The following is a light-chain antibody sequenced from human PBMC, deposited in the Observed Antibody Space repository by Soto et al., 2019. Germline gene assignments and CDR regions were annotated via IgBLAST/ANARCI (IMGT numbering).Light chain of an antibody. CDR1: SGHNYYG. CDR3: QTWDTGIWV. Sequence: QPVLTQSPSASASLGASVKLTCTLSSGHNYYGIAWHQQQPEKGPRYLMKVNSDGSHSKGDGIPDRFSGSSSGAERYLTISSLQSEDEADYYWQTWDTGIWVFGGGTKVTVL. J-gene: IGLJ3*02. CDR2: VNSDGSH. V-gene: IGLV4-69*01.